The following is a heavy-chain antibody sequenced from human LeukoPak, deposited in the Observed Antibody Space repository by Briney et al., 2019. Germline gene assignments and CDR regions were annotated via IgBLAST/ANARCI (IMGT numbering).Heavy chain of an antibody. Sequence: GGSLRLSCAASGFTFNNYAMSWVRRAPGKGLEWVSGISGSGRTTYFADSVKGRFTISRDNSKNTLYLQMHSLRAEDTAVYYCAKSQRLWFGGNDAFHIWGQGTMVTVSS. J-gene: IGHJ3*02. CDR3: AKSQRLWFGGNDAFHI. D-gene: IGHD3-10*01. CDR2: ISGSGRTT. V-gene: IGHV3-23*01. CDR1: GFTFNNYA.